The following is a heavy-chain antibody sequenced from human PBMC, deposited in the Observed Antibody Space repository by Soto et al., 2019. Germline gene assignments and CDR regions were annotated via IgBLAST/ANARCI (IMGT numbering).Heavy chain of an antibody. CDR3: ARVVSGDIVVVVAAPNWFDP. CDR1: GYTFTSYG. V-gene: IGHV1-18*01. J-gene: IGHJ5*02. Sequence: GASVKFSCKASGYTFTSYGISWVRQAPGQGLEWMGWISAYNGNTNYAQKLQGRVTMTTDTSTSTAYMELRSLRSDDTAVYYCARVVSGDIVVVVAAPNWFDPWGQGTLVTVSS. CDR2: ISAYNGNT. D-gene: IGHD2-15*01.